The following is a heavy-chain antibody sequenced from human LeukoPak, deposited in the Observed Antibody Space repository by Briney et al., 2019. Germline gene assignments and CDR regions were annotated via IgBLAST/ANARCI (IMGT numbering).Heavy chain of an antibody. Sequence: GGSLRLSCAASGFTVSSFAMSWVRQAPGKGLEWVSVFTTGANYTYYADSVKGRFTIPRDNSKNTLYLQVNSLRAEDTAVYYCAKGGKWDVTPFDYWGQGTLVTVSS. J-gene: IGHJ4*02. CDR3: AKGGKWDVTPFDY. CDR1: GFTVSSFA. V-gene: IGHV3-23*03. CDR2: FTTGANYT. D-gene: IGHD1-26*01.